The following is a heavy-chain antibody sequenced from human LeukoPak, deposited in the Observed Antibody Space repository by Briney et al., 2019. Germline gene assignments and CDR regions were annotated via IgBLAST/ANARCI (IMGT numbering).Heavy chain of an antibody. CDR3: ARSGYSYGPFDY. J-gene: IGHJ4*02. CDR1: GFTVSSNS. V-gene: IGHV3-53*01. CDR2: IYSGGNT. Sequence: GGSLRLSCTVSGFTVSSNSWSWVRQAPGKGLEWVSFIYSGGNTHYSDSVKGRFTISRDNSKNTLYLQMNSLRAEDTAVYYCARSGYSYGPFDYWGQGTLVTVSS. D-gene: IGHD5-18*01.